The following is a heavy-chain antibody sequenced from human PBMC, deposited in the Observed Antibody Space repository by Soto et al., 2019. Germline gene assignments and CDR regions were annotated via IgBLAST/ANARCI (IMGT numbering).Heavy chain of an antibody. Sequence: QVQLQQWGAGLLKSSETLSLTCAVYGESFSGYYWSWIRQPPGKGLEWIGEINHSGSTNYNPSLKGRVTISVDTSKKQFSRNLSSVTAADTAVYYCARGRIYDYVWGSSRYPFDYWGQGTLVTVSS. CDR1: GESFSGYY. CDR2: INHSGST. V-gene: IGHV4-34*01. J-gene: IGHJ4*02. D-gene: IGHD3-16*02. CDR3: ARGRIYDYVWGSSRYPFDY.